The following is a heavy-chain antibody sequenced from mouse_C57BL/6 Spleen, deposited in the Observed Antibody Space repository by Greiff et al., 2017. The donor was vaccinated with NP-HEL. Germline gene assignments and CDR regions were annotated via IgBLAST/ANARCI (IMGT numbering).Heavy chain of an antibody. Sequence: QVQLKQPGAELVKPGASVKLSCKASGYTFTSYWMHWVKQRPGRGLEWIGRIDPNSGGTKYNEKFKSKAALTVDKPSSTAYMQLSSLTSEDSAVYYCAFSWFAYWGQGTLVTVSA. CDR1: GYTFTSYW. V-gene: IGHV1-72*01. J-gene: IGHJ3*01. CDR2: IDPNSGGT. CDR3: AFSWFAY.